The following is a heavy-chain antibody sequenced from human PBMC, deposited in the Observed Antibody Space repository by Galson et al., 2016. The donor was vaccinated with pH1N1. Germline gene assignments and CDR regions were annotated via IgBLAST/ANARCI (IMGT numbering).Heavy chain of an antibody. CDR3: ARHFHGDYALD. CDR2: VYYSGIT. Sequence: SETLSLTCTVSGGSISSSSYYWGWIRQPPGKGPEWIGSVYYSGITYYNPSLKSRVTISVDTSKKQFSLKLSSVTAAGTAVYYCARHFHGDYALDWGQGTLVTVSS. D-gene: IGHD4-17*01. V-gene: IGHV4-39*01. J-gene: IGHJ4*02. CDR1: GGSISSSSYY.